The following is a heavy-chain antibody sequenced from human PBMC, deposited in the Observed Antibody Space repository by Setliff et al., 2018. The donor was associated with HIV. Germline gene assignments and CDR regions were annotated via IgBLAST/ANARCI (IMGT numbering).Heavy chain of an antibody. CDR2: ISAYNGNT. V-gene: IGHV1-18*01. CDR3: ARDDPIRKEVASGLDY. CDR1: GYTFTSYG. Sequence: VASVKVSCKASGYTFTSYGISWVRQAPGQGLEWVGWISAYNGNTNYAQKFQGRVTMTTDTSTSTAYMEVRSLRYDDTAVYYCARDDPIRKEVASGLDYWGQGTLVTVSS. J-gene: IGHJ4*02. D-gene: IGHD3-10*01.